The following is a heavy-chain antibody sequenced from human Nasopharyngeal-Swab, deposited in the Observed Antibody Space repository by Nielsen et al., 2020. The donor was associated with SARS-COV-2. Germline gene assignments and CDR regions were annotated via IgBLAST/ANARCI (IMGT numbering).Heavy chain of an antibody. CDR3: ARKGYDSNGYEDYFDY. CDR2: IIPILGIA. V-gene: IGHV1-69*04. J-gene: IGHJ4*02. Sequence: SVKVSCKASGYTFTSYDINWVRQAPGQGLEWMGRIIPILGIANYAQKFQGRVTITADKSTSTAYMELSSLRSEDTAVYYCARKGYDSNGYEDYFDYWGQGTLVTVSS. D-gene: IGHD3-22*01. CDR1: GYTFTSYD.